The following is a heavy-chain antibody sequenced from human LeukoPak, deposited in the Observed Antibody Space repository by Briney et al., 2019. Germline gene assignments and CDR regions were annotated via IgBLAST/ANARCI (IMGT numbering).Heavy chain of an antibody. Sequence: SETLSLTCTVSGGSVSSYCWSWIRQPPGKGLEWIGYIYYSGSTNYNPSLKSRVTISVDTSKNQFSLKLSSVTAADTAVYYCARAGYYESSCYSDYWGQGTLVTVSS. D-gene: IGHD3-22*01. CDR3: ARAGYYESSCYSDY. V-gene: IGHV4-59*02. CDR2: IYYSGST. J-gene: IGHJ4*02. CDR1: GGSVSSYC.